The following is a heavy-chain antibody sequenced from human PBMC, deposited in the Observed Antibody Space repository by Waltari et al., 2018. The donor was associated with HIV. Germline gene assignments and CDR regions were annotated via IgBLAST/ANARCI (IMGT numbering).Heavy chain of an antibody. CDR2: ISSSGSTI. CDR1: GSTFSGYE. Sequence: EVQLVESGGGLVQPGGSLRLSCAASGSTFSGYEMNWVREAPGQGLEWVSYISSSGSTIYYADSVKGRFTISRDNAKNSLYLQMNSLRAEDTAVYYCAREADTYYYDSSGYGNLDYWGQGTLVTVSS. J-gene: IGHJ4*02. D-gene: IGHD3-22*01. CDR3: AREADTYYYDSSGYGNLDY. V-gene: IGHV3-48*03.